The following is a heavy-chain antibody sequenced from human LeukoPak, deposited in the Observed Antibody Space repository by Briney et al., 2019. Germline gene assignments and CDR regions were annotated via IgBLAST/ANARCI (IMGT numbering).Heavy chain of an antibody. V-gene: IGHV4-39*01. CDR2: IYYSGST. D-gene: IGHD1-1*01. J-gene: IGHJ4*02. Sequence: SETLSLTRTVSTCSINSSRYYRRWIRQPPGKGLEWIGSIYYSGSTYYNPSLKSRVTISVDTSKNQFSLKLSSVTAADSAVYYCARRGGWTDVRFAYWGQGTLVTVSS. CDR3: ARRGGWTDVRFAY. CDR1: TCSINSSRYY.